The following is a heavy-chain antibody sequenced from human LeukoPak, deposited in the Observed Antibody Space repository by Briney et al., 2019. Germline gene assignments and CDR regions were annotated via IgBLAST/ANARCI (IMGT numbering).Heavy chain of an antibody. CDR1: GGSFSGYY. J-gene: IGHJ4*02. CDR3: ARARGGANGDSYFDY. V-gene: IGHV4-34*01. CDR2: INHSGST. Sequence: PSETLSLTCAVYGGSFSGYYWSWIRQPPGKGLEWIGEINHSGSTNYNPSLKSRVTISVDTSKNQFSLKLSSVTAADTAVYYCARARGGANGDSYFDYWGQGTLVTVSS. D-gene: IGHD4-17*01.